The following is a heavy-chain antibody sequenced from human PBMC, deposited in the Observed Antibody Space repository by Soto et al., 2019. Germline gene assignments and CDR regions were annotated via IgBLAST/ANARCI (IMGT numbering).Heavy chain of an antibody. V-gene: IGHV3-48*02. J-gene: IGHJ4*02. Sequence: GGSLRLSCAASGFTFSSYSMNWVRQAPGKGLEWVSYISSSSSTIYYADSVKGRFTISRDNAKNSLYLQMNSLRDEDTAVYYCAREGVREYYDFWSGYYNFDYWGQGTLVTVSS. CDR2: ISSSSSTI. D-gene: IGHD3-3*01. CDR1: GFTFSSYS. CDR3: AREGVREYYDFWSGYYNFDY.